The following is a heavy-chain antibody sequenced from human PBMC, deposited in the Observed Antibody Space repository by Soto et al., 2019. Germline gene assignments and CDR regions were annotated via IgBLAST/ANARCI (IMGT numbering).Heavy chain of an antibody. CDR1: GDSVSDYY. V-gene: IGHV4-59*02. CDR2: INYSGRT. Sequence: SETLSLTCTVSGDSVSDYYWSWIRQSPGKELEWIGLINYSGRTTYNPSLKSRVTISVDTSKNQLSLKVTSLTAADTAVYFCARDPDSSSWYDYWGQGTPVTVSS. CDR3: ARDPDSSSWYDY. D-gene: IGHD6-13*01. J-gene: IGHJ4*02.